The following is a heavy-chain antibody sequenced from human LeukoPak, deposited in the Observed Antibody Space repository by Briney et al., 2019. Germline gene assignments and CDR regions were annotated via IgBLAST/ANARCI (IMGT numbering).Heavy chain of an antibody. D-gene: IGHD3-22*01. V-gene: IGHV3-7*01. CDR1: GFTFSSCW. J-gene: IGHJ4*02. CDR3: ARDDSSGYYPLYYFDY. Sequence: PGGSLRLSCAASGFTFSSCWMSWVRQAPGKGLEWVANIKQDGSEKYYVDSVKGRFTISRDNAKNSLYLQMNSLRAEDTAVYYCARDDSSGYYPLYYFDYWGQGTLVTVSS. CDR2: IKQDGSEK.